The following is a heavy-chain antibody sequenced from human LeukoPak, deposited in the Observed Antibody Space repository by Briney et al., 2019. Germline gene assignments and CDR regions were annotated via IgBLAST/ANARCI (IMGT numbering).Heavy chain of an antibody. Sequence: ASVTVSCKVSGYTLTELSMHWVRQAPGRGLEGMGGFDPEDGETIYAQKFQGRVTMTEDTSTDTAYMELSSLRSEDTAVYYCATPKGDDPYPSLTLGYWGQGTLVTVSS. CDR1: GYTLTELS. V-gene: IGHV1-24*01. CDR2: FDPEDGET. J-gene: IGHJ4*02. D-gene: IGHD4/OR15-4a*01. CDR3: ATPKGDDPYPSLTLGY.